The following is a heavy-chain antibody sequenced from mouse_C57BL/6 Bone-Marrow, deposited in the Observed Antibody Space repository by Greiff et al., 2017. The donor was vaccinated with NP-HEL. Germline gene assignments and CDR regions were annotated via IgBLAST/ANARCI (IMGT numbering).Heavy chain of an antibody. CDR1: GFTFSNYW. CDR3: TYYTWFAY. Sequence: EVKVVESGGGLVQPGGSMKLSCVASGFTFSNYWMNWVRQSPEKGLEWVAQIRLKSDNYATNYAESVKGRFTISRDDSKSSVYLQMNNLRAEDTGIYYCTYYTWFAYWGQGTLVTVSA. V-gene: IGHV6-3*01. J-gene: IGHJ3*01. D-gene: IGHD2-12*01. CDR2: IRLKSDNYAT.